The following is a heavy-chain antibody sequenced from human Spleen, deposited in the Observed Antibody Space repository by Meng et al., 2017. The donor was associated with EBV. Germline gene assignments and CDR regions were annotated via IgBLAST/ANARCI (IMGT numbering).Heavy chain of an antibody. CDR3: AKGKIVARSPWFDP. J-gene: IGHJ5*02. V-gene: IGHV4-34*01. Sequence: AQLAHWGAGLLKPLCALSLRCAGYCGSFSGYFWGWIRQPPGKGLEGIGEINHSGSTSYNPSLKSRVTISEDTSKNPFSLKLSSVTAADTAIYYCAKGKIVARSPWFDPWGQGTLVTVSS. CDR1: CGSFSGYF. D-gene: IGHD6-6*01. CDR2: INHSGST.